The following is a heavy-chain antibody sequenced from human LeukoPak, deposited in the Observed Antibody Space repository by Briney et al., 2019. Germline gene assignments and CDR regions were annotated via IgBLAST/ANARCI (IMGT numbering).Heavy chain of an antibody. V-gene: IGHV3-7*01. CDR3: ARDWLAGNPYHAFDL. D-gene: IGHD3-22*01. CDR1: GFTFSSYW. J-gene: IGHJ3*01. CDR2: IKEDGSEE. Sequence: GGSLRFSCAASGFTFSSYWMTWVRQAPGKGLECVANIKEDGSEEYYVDSVKGRFSISRDNAKNSLHLQMNSLRAEDTAVYYCARDWLAGNPYHAFDLWGKGTMVTVSS.